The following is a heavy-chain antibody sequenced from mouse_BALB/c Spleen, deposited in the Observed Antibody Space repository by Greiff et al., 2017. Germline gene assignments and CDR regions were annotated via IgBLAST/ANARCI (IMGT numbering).Heavy chain of an antibody. CDR2: IYPSDSYT. CDR3: TKTAFYGNPYAMDY. D-gene: IGHD2-10*01. CDR1: GYTFTSYW. Sequence: VQLQQPGAELVRPGASVKLSCKASGYTFTSYWINWVKQRPGQGLEWIGNIYPSDSYTNYNQKFKDKATLTVDKSSSTAYMQLSSPTSEDSAVYYCTKTAFYGNPYAMDYWGQGTSVTVSS. V-gene: IGHV1-69*02. J-gene: IGHJ4*01.